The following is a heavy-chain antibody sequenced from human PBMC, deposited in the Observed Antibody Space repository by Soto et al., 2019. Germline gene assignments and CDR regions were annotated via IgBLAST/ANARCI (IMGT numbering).Heavy chain of an antibody. D-gene: IGHD3-22*01. V-gene: IGHV3-11*05. CDR2: ISSSSSYT. CDR1: GFTFSDYY. J-gene: IGHJ4*02. Sequence: GGSLRLSCAASGFTFSDYYMSWIRQAPGKGLEWVSYISSSSSYTNYADSVKGRFTISRDNAKNSLYLQMNSLRAEDTAVYYCAREHLLSSGQVDYWGQGTLVTVSS. CDR3: AREHLLSSGQVDY.